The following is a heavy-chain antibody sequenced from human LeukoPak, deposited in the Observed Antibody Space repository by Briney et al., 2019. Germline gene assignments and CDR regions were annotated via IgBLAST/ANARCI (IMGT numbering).Heavy chain of an antibody. CDR1: GYVFTSYG. Sequence: ASVKVSCKASGYVFTSYGISWVRQAPGQGLEWMGWISSHTGDTRYAQRFQDRVTMTTDISTTTAYLDLRSLSFDDTAVYYCARDVRRLQLSTYFFDFWGQGTLVSVSS. J-gene: IGHJ4*02. CDR3: ARDVRRLQLSTYFFDF. D-gene: IGHD4-17*01. V-gene: IGHV1-18*01. CDR2: ISSHTGDT.